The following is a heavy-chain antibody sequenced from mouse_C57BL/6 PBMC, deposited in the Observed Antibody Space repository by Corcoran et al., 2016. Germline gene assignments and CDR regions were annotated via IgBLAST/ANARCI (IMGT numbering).Heavy chain of an antibody. J-gene: IGHJ4*01. CDR1: GYTFTTYG. Sequence: QIQLVQSGPELKKPGETVKISCKASGYTFTTYGMSGVKQAPGKGLKWMGWINTYSGVPTYADDFKGRFAFSLETSASTAYLQINNLKNEDTATYFCARSTTVVAWDYWGQGTSVTVSS. D-gene: IGHD1-1*01. CDR3: ARSTTVVAWDY. V-gene: IGHV9-3*01. CDR2: INTYSGVP.